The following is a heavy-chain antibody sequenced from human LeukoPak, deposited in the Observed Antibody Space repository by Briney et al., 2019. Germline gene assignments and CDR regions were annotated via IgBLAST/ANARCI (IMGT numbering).Heavy chain of an antibody. CDR1: GGSISSGDYY. J-gene: IGHJ6*03. V-gene: IGHV4-30-4*08. CDR2: IYYSGST. D-gene: IGHD2-15*01. Sequence: SQTLSLTCTVSGGSISSGDYYWSWIRQPPGKGLEWIGYIYYSGSTYYNPSLKSRGTISVDTSKNRFSLKLSSVTAADTTVYYCARDVRGYCSGGSCYHYYYYYMDVWGKGTTVTVSS. CDR3: ARDVRGYCSGGSCYHYYYYYMDV.